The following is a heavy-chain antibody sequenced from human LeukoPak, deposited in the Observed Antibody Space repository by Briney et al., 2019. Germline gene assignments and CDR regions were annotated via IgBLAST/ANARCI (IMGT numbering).Heavy chain of an antibody. CDR2: IGGSGIRT. Sequence: PGGSLRLSCSASGFTFTTYGMNWVRQAPGKGLEWVSGIGGSGIRTYYADSVKGRFIISRDNSRNTLYLQMNSLRDEDTAVYYCAKDSNWILSDDWGQGTLVTVSS. CDR1: GFTFTTYG. J-gene: IGHJ4*02. CDR3: AKDSNWILSDD. V-gene: IGHV3-23*01. D-gene: IGHD2-2*03.